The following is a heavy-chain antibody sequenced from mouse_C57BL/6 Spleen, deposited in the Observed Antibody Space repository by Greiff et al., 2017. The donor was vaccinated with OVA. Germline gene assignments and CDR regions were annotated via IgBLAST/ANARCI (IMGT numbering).Heavy chain of an antibody. Sequence: VQLQQSGAELVKPGASVKISCKASGYAFSSYWMNWVKQRPGKGLEWIGQIYPGDGDTNYNGKFKGKATLTADKSSSTAYMQLSSLTSEDSAVYFCARSPYYDYQLGAMDYWGQGTSVTVSS. J-gene: IGHJ4*01. CDR1: GYAFSSYW. V-gene: IGHV1-80*01. CDR3: ARSPYYDYQLGAMDY. D-gene: IGHD2-4*01. CDR2: IYPGDGDT.